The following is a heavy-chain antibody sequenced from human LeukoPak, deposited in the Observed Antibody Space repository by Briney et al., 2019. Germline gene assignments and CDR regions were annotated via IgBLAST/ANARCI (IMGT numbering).Heavy chain of an antibody. CDR1: GFTFSSYG. CDR3: ARELRGNSLLSSGWSN. Sequence: PGGSLRLSCAASGFTFSSYGMHWVRQAPGKGLEWVAVISFDGNKEYYADSVKGRFTISRDKSTNTLYLQMNSLRAEDTAVYYCARELRGNSLLSSGWSNWGQGTLVTVSS. V-gene: IGHV3-30*03. D-gene: IGHD6-19*01. CDR2: ISFDGNKE. J-gene: IGHJ4*02.